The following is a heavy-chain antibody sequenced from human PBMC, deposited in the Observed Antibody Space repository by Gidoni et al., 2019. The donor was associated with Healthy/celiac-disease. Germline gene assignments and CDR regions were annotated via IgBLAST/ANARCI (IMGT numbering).Heavy chain of an antibody. J-gene: IGHJ3*02. V-gene: IGHV3-23*01. CDR3: AKLGKDAFDI. D-gene: IGHD3-16*01. CDR1: GFPFSSYA. CDR2: ISGSGGST. Sequence: EVQLLESGGGLVQPGGSLSLSCAASGFPFSSYAMSWVRQAPGKGLEWVPAISGSGGSTYYADSVKGRFTISRDNSKNTLYLQMNSLRAEDTAVYYCAKLGKDAFDIWGQGTMVTVSS.